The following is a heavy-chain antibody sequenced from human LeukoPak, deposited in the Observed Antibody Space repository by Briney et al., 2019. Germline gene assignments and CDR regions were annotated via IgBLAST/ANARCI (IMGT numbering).Heavy chain of an antibody. Sequence: ESSETLSLTCTVSGGSISSRNYYWGWIRQPPGKGLEWIGSIYYTGSTYYKPSLRSRVTISIDTSKNQLSLKLTSVTAADTAVYYCVKNAGWPVVTHPFDYWGQGTLVTVAS. V-gene: IGHV4-39*01. D-gene: IGHD2-21*02. J-gene: IGHJ4*02. CDR3: VKNAGWPVVTHPFDY. CDR1: GGSISSRNYY. CDR2: IYYTGST.